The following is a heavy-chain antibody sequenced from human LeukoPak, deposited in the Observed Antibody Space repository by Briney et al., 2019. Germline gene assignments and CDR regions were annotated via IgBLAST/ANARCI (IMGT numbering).Heavy chain of an antibody. D-gene: IGHD3-10*01. Sequence: GASVKVSCKASGGTFSSYAISWVRQAPGQGLEWMGIINPSGGSTSYAQKFQGRVTMTRDTSTSTVYMELSSLRSEDTAVYYCARDVDYHRGVIITAFYYYYYGMDVWGQGTTVTVSS. CDR3: ARDVDYHRGVIITAFYYYYYGMDV. CDR2: INPSGGST. V-gene: IGHV1-46*01. J-gene: IGHJ6*02. CDR1: GGTFSSYA.